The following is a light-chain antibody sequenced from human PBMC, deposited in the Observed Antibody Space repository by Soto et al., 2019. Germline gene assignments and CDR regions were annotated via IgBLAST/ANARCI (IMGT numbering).Light chain of an antibody. CDR3: QQYNSYSRT. CDR1: QSVNSW. J-gene: IGKJ1*01. CDR2: KAS. V-gene: IGKV1-5*03. Sequence: DIQMTQSPSTLSASLGDRVTITCRASQSVNSWLAWYQQKPGKAPKLLIYKASTLETGAPSRFSGSGSGTEYTLTISSLQPDDFATYYCQQYNSYSRTFGQGTKVDIK.